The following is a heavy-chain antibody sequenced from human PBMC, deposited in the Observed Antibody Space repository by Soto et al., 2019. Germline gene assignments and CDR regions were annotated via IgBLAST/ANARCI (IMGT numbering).Heavy chain of an antibody. D-gene: IGHD2-2*01. V-gene: IGHV3-23*01. CDR1: GFTFSSYA. J-gene: IGHJ5*02. Sequence: GGSLRLSCAASGFTFSSYAMSWVRQAPGKGLEWVSAISGSGGSTYYADSVKGRFTISRDNSKNTLYLQMNGLRAEDTAVYYCAGYQLLWAGTVEGWFDPWGQGTLVTVSS. CDR3: AGYQLLWAGTVEGWFDP. CDR2: ISGSGGST.